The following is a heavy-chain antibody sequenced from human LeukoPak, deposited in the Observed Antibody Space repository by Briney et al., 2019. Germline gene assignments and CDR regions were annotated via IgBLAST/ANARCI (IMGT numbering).Heavy chain of an antibody. CDR1: GYTFTGYY. CDR3: ARGRGQLVFDY. D-gene: IGHD4-23*01. Sequence: GASVKVSCKASGYTFTGYYMHWVRQAPGQGLEWMGWIDPNSGATKYAQNFQGRVAMTGDTSINTVYMELSRLRSDDTAVYYCARGRGQLVFDYWGQGTLVTVSS. J-gene: IGHJ4*02. CDR2: IDPNSGAT. V-gene: IGHV1-2*02.